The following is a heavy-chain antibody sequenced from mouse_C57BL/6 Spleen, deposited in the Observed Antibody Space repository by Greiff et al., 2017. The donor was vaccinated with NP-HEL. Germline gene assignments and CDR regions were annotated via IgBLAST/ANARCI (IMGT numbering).Heavy chain of an antibody. CDR1: GFNIKDYY. CDR2: IDPEDGET. CDR3: ARLWLLDWYFDV. Sequence: EVKLQESGAELVKPGASVKLSCTASGFNIKDYYMHWVKQRTEQGLEWIGRIDPEDGETKYAPKFQGKATITADTSSNTAYLQLSSLTSEDTAVYYCARLWLLDWYFDVWGTGTTVTVSS. J-gene: IGHJ1*03. D-gene: IGHD2-3*01. V-gene: IGHV14-2*01.